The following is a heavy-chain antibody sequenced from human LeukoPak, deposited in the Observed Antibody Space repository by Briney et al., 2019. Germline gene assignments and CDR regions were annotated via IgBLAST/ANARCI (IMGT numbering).Heavy chain of an antibody. CDR1: GGTFSSYA. Sequence: SVKVSCKASGGTFSSYAISWVRQAPGQGLEWMGGIIPIFGTANYAQKFQGRVTITADESTSIAYMELSSLRSEDTAVYYCASESGLTGDREGYMDVWGKGTTVTVSS. CDR2: IIPIFGTA. V-gene: IGHV1-69*01. D-gene: IGHD7-27*01. CDR3: ASESGLTGDREGYMDV. J-gene: IGHJ6*03.